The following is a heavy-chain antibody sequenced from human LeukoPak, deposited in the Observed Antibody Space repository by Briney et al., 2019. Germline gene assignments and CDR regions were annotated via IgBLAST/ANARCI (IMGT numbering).Heavy chain of an antibody. J-gene: IGHJ5*02. D-gene: IGHD1-26*01. V-gene: IGHV4-34*01. Sequence: SETLSLTCAVYIDSFSNYHWNWIRQTPAKGLEWIGEVNDSGGTNISPSLRSRVILSVDTSKNQFSLKLISVTVADTAIYYCARGQGATVPQVGKNWFDPWGQGTRVTVSS. CDR3: ARGQGATVPQVGKNWFDP. CDR2: VNDSGGT. CDR1: IDSFSNYH.